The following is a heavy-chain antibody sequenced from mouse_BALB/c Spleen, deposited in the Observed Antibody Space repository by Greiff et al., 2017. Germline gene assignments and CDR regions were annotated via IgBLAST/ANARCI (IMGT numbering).Heavy chain of an antibody. Sequence: EVMLVESGGGLVKPGGSLKLSCAASGFTFSSYTMSWVRQTPEKRLEWVATISSGGSYTYYPDSVKGRFTISRDNAKNTLYLQMSSLKSEDTAMYYCTRDGGGYQRLFDYWGQGTTLTVSS. J-gene: IGHJ2*01. D-gene: IGHD2-12*01. V-gene: IGHV5-6-4*01. CDR3: TRDGGGYQRLFDY. CDR2: ISSGGSYT. CDR1: GFTFSSYT.